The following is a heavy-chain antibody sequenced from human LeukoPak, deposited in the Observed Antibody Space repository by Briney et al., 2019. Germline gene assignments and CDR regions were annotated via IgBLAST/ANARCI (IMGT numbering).Heavy chain of an antibody. CDR2: INHSGST. J-gene: IGHJ3*02. CDR1: GGSFSGYY. D-gene: IGHD5-24*01. V-gene: IGHV4-34*01. CDR3: ARVDSLEMATIEGAFDI. Sequence: PSETLSLTCAVYGGSFSGYYWSWIRQPPGKGLEWIGEINHSGSTNYNPSLKSRVTISVDTSKNQFSLKLSSVTAADTAVYYCARVDSLEMATIEGAFDIWGQGTMVTVSS.